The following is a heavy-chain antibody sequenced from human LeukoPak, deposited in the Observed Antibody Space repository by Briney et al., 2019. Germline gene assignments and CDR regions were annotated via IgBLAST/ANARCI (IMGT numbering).Heavy chain of an antibody. V-gene: IGHV1-69*13. CDR1: GGTFSSYA. Sequence: GASVKVSCKASGGTFSSYAISWVRQAPGQGLEWMGGIIPIFGTANYAQKFQGRVTITADESTSTAYMELSSLRSEDTAVYYCARDPGYYDSSGYSVWGQGTLVTVSS. J-gene: IGHJ4*02. CDR2: IIPIFGTA. CDR3: ARDPGYYDSSGYSV. D-gene: IGHD3-22*01.